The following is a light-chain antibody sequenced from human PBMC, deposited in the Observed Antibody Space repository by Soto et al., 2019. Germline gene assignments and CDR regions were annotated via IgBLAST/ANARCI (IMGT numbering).Light chain of an antibody. J-gene: IGKJ5*01. V-gene: IGKV3-15*01. CDR3: QHYDSWVSIT. Sequence: EIVMTQSPATLSVSPGERATLSCRASHSVSTTLAWYQQKPGQAPRLLIYGASTRATGVPARFSGSGSGTEFTLTISSLQSDDFGIYYCQHYDSWVSITFGQGTRLEIK. CDR1: HSVSTT. CDR2: GAS.